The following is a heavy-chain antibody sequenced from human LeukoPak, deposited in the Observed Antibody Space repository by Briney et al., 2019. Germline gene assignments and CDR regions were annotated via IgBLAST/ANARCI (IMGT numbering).Heavy chain of an antibody. CDR2: IIPILGIA. V-gene: IGHV1-69*04. J-gene: IGHJ4*02. CDR1: GGTFSSYA. D-gene: IGHD6-13*01. CDR3: ARGKYSSSWYLDY. Sequence: SVKVSCKASGGTFSSYAISWVRQAPGQGLEWMGRIIPILGIANYAQKFQGRVTITTDESTSTAYMELSSLRSEDTAVYYCARGKYSSSWYLDYWGQGTLVTVSS.